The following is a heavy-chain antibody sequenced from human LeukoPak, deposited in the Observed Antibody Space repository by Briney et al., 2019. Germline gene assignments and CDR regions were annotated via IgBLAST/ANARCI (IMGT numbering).Heavy chain of an antibody. CDR1: GFTFSSYG. CDR3: ARASSRWYYFDY. CDR2: IWYDGSNK. J-gene: IGHJ4*02. D-gene: IGHD6-19*01. V-gene: IGHV3-33*01. Sequence: PGGSLRLSCAASGFTFSSYGVHWVRQAPVKGLEWVAVIWYDGSNKYYADSVKGRFTISRDNSKNTLYLQMNSLRAEDTAVYYCARASSRWYYFDYWGQGTLVTVSS.